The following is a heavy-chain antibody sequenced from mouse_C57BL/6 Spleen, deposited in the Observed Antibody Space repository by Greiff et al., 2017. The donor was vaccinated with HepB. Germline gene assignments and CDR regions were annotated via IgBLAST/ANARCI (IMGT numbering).Heavy chain of an antibody. Sequence: EVKLQESGGGLVKPGGSLKLSCAASGFTFSSYAMSWVRQTPEKRLEWVATISDGGSYTYYPDNVKGRFTISRDYAKNNLYLQMSHLKSEDTAMYYCARDGYFDYWGQGTTLTVSS. CDR3: ARDGYFDY. CDR1: GFTFSSYA. CDR2: ISDGGSYT. J-gene: IGHJ2*01. V-gene: IGHV5-4*01.